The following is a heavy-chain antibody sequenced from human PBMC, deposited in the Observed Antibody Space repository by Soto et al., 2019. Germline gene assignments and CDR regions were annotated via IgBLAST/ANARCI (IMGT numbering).Heavy chain of an antibody. CDR2: ISGSGGST. CDR3: AKVERVYASDY. D-gene: IGHD2-8*01. CDR1: GFTFRSYA. J-gene: IGHJ4*02. Sequence: GSLRLSCAASGFTFRSYAMSWVRQPPGKGLEWVLAISGSGGSTYYADSVKGRFTISRDNSKNTLYLQMNSLRAEDTAVYYCAKVERVYASDYWGQGTLVTVSS. V-gene: IGHV3-23*01.